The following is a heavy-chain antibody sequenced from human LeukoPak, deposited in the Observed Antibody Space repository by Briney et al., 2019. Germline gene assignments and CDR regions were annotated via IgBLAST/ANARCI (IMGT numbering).Heavy chain of an antibody. Sequence: PSETLSLTCTVSGGSVSSYYWTWIRQPPGKGLEWLGYIYYSGSTYYNPSLKSRVTISVDTSKNQFSLKLSSVTAADTAVYYCASLRGYSGYDPFDYWGQGALVTVSS. D-gene: IGHD5-12*01. CDR3: ASLRGYSGYDPFDY. CDR2: IYYSGST. J-gene: IGHJ4*02. CDR1: GGSVSSYY. V-gene: IGHV4-59*08.